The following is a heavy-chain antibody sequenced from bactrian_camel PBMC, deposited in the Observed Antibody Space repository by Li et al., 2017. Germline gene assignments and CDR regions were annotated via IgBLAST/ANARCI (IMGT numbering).Heavy chain of an antibody. J-gene: IGHJ4*01. Sequence: HVQLVESGGGSVQAGGSLRLSCATSGPIYNRNAVGWFRQAPGKAREGIAVIDSDGDTAYAESMKDRFTISRDNAKSLLSLRMDSLKTEDTAKYFCAADSGRRWGFRFCLPFGPATDYFDDWGQGTQVTVS. CDR3: AADSGRRWGFRFCLPFGPATDYFDD. CDR2: IDSDGDT. V-gene: IGHV3S53*01. CDR1: GPIYNRNA. D-gene: IGHD3*01.